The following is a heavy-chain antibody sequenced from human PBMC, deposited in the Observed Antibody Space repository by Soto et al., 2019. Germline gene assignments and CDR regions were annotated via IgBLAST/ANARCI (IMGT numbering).Heavy chain of an antibody. Sequence: GESLKISCKGSGYSFTSYWIGWVRQMPGKGLEWMGIIYPGDSDTRYSPSFQGQVTISADKSISTAYLQWSSLKSSDTAMYYCARPTSRTGDCSSTSCYDAFDIWGQGTMVTVSS. V-gene: IGHV5-51*01. CDR2: IYPGDSDT. J-gene: IGHJ3*02. CDR1: GYSFTSYW. CDR3: ARPTSRTGDCSSTSCYDAFDI. D-gene: IGHD2-2*01.